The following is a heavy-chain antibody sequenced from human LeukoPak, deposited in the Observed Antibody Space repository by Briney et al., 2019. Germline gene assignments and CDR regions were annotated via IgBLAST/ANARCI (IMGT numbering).Heavy chain of an antibody. V-gene: IGHV3-30-3*01. CDR3: ARRPTWAGSVRYFDY. J-gene: IGHJ4*02. CDR2: ISYDGSNK. CDR1: GFTFSSYA. D-gene: IGHD2-8*01. Sequence: GGSLRLSCAASGFTFSSYAMHWVRQAPGKGLEWVAVISYDGSNKYYADSVKGRFTISRDNSKNTLYLQMNSLRAEDTAVYYCARRPTWAGSVRYFDYWGQGTLVTVSS.